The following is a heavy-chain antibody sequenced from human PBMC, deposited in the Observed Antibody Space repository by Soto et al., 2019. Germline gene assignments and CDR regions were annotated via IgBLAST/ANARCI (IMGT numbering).Heavy chain of an antibody. V-gene: IGHV3-23*01. CDR3: AKDDSTVLRYFDWPFDY. CDR1: GFSLSRYS. Sequence: PAGSVTLSSSASGFSLSRYSMSWVRQPPGKGLEGVAAISGSGGSTYYEDSVKGRFTISRDNSKNTLYLQMNSLRAEDTAVYYCAKDDSTVLRYFDWPFDYWGQGPLVTVSS. CDR2: ISGSGGST. D-gene: IGHD3-9*01. J-gene: IGHJ4*02.